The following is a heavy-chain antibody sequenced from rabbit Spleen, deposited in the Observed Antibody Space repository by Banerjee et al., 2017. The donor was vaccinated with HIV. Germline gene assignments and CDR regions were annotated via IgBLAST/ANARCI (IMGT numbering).Heavy chain of an antibody. CDR3: ARGSAAMTMVITGYYLSL. Sequence: QSLEESGGDLVKPGASLTLTCTASGFSFSVTHYMCWVRQAPGKGLEWIGCMYPDGIGSTAYASWAKGRFTISKTSSTTVTLQMTSLTAADTATYFCARGSAAMTMVITGYYLSLWGPGTLVTVS. D-gene: IGHD2-1*01. J-gene: IGHJ4*01. CDR1: GFSFSVTHY. V-gene: IGHV1S40*01. CDR2: MYPDGIGST.